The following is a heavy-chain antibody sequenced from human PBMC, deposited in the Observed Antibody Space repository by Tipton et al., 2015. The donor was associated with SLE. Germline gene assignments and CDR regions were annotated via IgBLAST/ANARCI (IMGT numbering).Heavy chain of an antibody. V-gene: IGHV4-59*12. CDR2: IHHSGTT. CDR1: GGSISTYY. Sequence: TLSLTCTVSGGSISTYYWTWIRQPPGKGLEWIGYIHHSGTTNYNPSLQSRVTISRDPSKNQFSLKLSSVTAADTAVYYCARGLLEPGDYWGQGTLVTVSS. CDR3: ARGLLEPGDY. J-gene: IGHJ4*02. D-gene: IGHD3-3*01.